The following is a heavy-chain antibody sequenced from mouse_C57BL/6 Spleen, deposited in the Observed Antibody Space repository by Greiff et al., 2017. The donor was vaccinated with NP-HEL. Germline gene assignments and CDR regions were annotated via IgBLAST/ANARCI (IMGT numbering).Heavy chain of an antibody. CDR1: GFTFSDYG. D-gene: IGHD3-2*02. CDR2: ISSGSSTI. J-gene: IGHJ3*01. V-gene: IGHV5-17*01. CDR3: ARPDSSGPLFAC. Sequence: EVQLVESGGGLVKPGGSLKLSCAASGFTFSDYGMHWVSQAPEKGLEWVAYISSGSSTIYYADTVKGRFTISRDNAMNTLFLQMTSLSSEDTAMYYYARPDSSGPLFACWGQGTLVTVSA.